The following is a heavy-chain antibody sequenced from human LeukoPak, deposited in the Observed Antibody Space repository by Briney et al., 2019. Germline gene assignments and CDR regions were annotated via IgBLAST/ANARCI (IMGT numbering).Heavy chain of an antibody. V-gene: IGHV1-69*13. Sequence: ASVKVSCKASGGTFSSYAINWVRQAPGQGLEWMGGIIPIFGTANYAQKFQGRVTITADESTSTAYMELSSLRSEDTAVYYCARDSHDYTSSWGQGTLVTVSS. D-gene: IGHD2-2*02. CDR3: ARDSHDYTSS. CDR2: IIPIFGTA. CDR1: GGTFSSYA. J-gene: IGHJ4*02.